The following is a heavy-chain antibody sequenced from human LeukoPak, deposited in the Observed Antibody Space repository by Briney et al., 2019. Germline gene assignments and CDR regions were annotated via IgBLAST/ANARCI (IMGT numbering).Heavy chain of an antibody. V-gene: IGHV1-18*01. CDR3: ARDQRAEGFGELYDY. CDR2: ISAYNGNT. CDR1: GYTFTSYG. J-gene: IGHJ4*02. D-gene: IGHD3-10*01. Sequence: APVKVSCKASGYTFTSYGISWVRQAPGQGLEWMGWISAYNGNTNYAQKLQGRVTMTTDTSTSTAYMELRSLRSDDTAVYYCARDQRAEGFGELYDYWGQGTLVTVSS.